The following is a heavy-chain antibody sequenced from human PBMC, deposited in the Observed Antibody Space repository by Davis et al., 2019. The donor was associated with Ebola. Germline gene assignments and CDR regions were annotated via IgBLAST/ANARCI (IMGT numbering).Heavy chain of an antibody. Sequence: ASVKVSCKASGYTFTSYDINWVRQATGQGLEWMGWISAYNGNTNYAQKLQGRVTMTTDTSASTAYMELSSLRSEDTAVYYCARGDGFRGTVTREYYYYGMDVWGQGTTVTVSS. CDR2: ISAYNGNT. V-gene: IGHV1-18*01. D-gene: IGHD4-17*01. J-gene: IGHJ6*02. CDR1: GYTFTSYD. CDR3: ARGDGFRGTVTREYYYYGMDV.